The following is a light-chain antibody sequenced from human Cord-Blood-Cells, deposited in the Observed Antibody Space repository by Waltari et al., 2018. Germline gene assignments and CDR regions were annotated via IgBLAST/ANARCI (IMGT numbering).Light chain of an antibody. CDR3: NSRDSSGNHLV. J-gene: IGLJ3*02. CDR1: SLRIYY. CDR2: GKN. V-gene: IGLV3-19*01. Sequence: SSELTQDPAVSVALGQTVRITCQGDSLRIYYASWYQQKPGQAPVLVIYGKNTRPSGIPYRFSGSSSGNTASLTITGAQAEDEADYYCNSRDSSGNHLVFGGGTKLTVL.